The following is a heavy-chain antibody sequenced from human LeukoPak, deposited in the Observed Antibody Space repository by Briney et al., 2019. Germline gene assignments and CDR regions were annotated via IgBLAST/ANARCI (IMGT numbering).Heavy chain of an antibody. CDR3: VRDANQWFDS. V-gene: IGHV3-74*01. Sequence: GGSLRLSCAASGFTFSNFWMHWIRQAPGKGPVWVSHINNDGSSTNYADSVKGRFTISRDNAKNTLYLQMNSLRAEDTAVYHCVRDANQWFDSWGQGTLVTVSS. J-gene: IGHJ5*01. CDR1: GFTFSNFW. CDR2: INNDGSST.